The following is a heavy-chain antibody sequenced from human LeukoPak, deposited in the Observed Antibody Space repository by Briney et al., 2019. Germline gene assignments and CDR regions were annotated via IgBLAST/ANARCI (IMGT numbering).Heavy chain of an antibody. V-gene: IGHV3-23*01. CDR2: ISGSGGST. D-gene: IGHD3-9*01. J-gene: IGHJ4*02. CDR1: GFTFSNYA. Sequence: GGSLRLSCAASGFTFSNYAMSWVRQAPGKGLEWVSAISGSGGSTHYADSVKGRFTISRDNSKNTLYLQMNSLRAEDTAVYYCAKWGDYDVLTGYYVSDYWGQGTLVTVSS. CDR3: AKWGDYDVLTGYYVSDY.